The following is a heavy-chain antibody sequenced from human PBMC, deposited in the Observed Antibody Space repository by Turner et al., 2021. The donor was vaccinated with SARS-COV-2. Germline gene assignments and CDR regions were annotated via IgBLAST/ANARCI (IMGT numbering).Heavy chain of an antibody. V-gene: IGHV1-24*01. CDR2: CDPEDGET. CDR3: ATGYEYCGADCAIDY. CDR1: GYTLIEFS. D-gene: IGHD2-21*02. J-gene: IGHJ4*02. Sequence: QVQLAQSAAEVKKPGASVKVSCTASGYTLIEFSLHWVRQAPGKVLEGMGGCDPEDGETIYAQKFQGRVTMTEDTSTDTAYMELSSLRSKDTAVYYCATGYEYCGADCAIDYWGQGTLVTVSS.